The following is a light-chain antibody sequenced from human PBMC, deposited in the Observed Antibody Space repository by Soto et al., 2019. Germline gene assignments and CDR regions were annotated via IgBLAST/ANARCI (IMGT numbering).Light chain of an antibody. Sequence: DIQMTQSPSTLSASVGDRVTITCRASQSISSWLAWYQQKPVKAPKLLIYDSSSLESGVPSRFSGSGSGTEFTLTISSLQPDDFATYYCQQYNSYSRTFGQGTKLEIK. CDR1: QSISSW. CDR3: QQYNSYSRT. V-gene: IGKV1-5*01. CDR2: DSS. J-gene: IGKJ2*02.